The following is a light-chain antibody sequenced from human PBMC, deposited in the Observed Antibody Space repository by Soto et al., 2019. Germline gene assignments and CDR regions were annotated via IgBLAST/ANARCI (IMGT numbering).Light chain of an antibody. CDR1: HSVSFF. J-gene: IGKJ5*01. CDR2: DAS. CDR3: QQRGIWPPIT. Sequence: EIVLTQCPATRSLSPGERATVCCKASHSVSFFLAWYQQKPGQAPRLLIYDASNRATGVPARFSGSGSGTDFTLTITSLEPEDFAVYYCQQRGIWPPITFGQGTRLEIK. V-gene: IGKV3-11*01.